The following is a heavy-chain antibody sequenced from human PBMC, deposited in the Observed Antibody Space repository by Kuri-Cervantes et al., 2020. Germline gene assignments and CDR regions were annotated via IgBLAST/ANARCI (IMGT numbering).Heavy chain of an antibody. D-gene: IGHD3-10*01. CDR1: GFTFSSYS. V-gene: IGHV3-30*18. Sequence: GESLKISCAASGFTFSSYSMNWVRQAPGKGLEWVAVISYDGSNKYYADSVKGRFTISRDNSKSTLYLQMNSLRAEDTAVYYCANDRGGSAWGQGTLVTVSS. CDR2: ISYDGSNK. CDR3: ANDRGGSA. J-gene: IGHJ5*02.